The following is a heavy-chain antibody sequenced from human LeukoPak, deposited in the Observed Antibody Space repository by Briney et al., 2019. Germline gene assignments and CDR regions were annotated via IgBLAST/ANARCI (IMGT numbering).Heavy chain of an antibody. J-gene: IGHJ6*02. CDR2: IGTAGDT. D-gene: IGHD3-10*01. Sequence: GGSLRLSCAASGFTFSSYDMHWVRQATEKGLEWVSAIGTAGDTYYPGSVKGRFTISRENAKNSLYLQVNSLRAGDTAVYYCARSYNYGMDVWGQGTTVTVSS. CDR1: GFTFSSYD. V-gene: IGHV3-13*01. CDR3: ARSYNYGMDV.